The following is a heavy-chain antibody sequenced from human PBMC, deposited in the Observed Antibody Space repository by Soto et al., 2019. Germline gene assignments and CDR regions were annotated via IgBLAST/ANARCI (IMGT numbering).Heavy chain of an antibody. D-gene: IGHD1-1*01. CDR1: GYTFTSYY. CDR3: ARVISGDGYNYYFDY. V-gene: IGHV1-46*01. Sequence: ASVKLSCKASGYTFTSYYMHWVRQSPGQGLEWMGIINPSGGSTSYAQKLQGRVTMTRDTSTSTVYMELSSLRSEDTAVYYCARVISGDGYNYYFDYWGQGTLVTVSS. J-gene: IGHJ4*02. CDR2: INPSGGST.